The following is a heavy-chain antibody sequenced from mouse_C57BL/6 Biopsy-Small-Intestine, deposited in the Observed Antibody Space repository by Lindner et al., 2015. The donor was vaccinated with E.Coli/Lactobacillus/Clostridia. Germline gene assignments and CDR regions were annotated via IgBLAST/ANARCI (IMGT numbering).Heavy chain of an antibody. CDR2: INTGNGVA. Sequence: SVKVSCKASGYTFTSHAVHWLRQAPGPGLEWVGWINTGNGVATYSQKFHGRVTITRDTSASTAYMELSSLTSEDTAMYYCASNYCSGSYCYEWGQGTLVTVSS. V-gene: IGHV1-14*01. D-gene: IGHD2-12*01. CDR1: GYTFTSHA. CDR3: ASNYCSGSYCYE. J-gene: IGHJ4*01.